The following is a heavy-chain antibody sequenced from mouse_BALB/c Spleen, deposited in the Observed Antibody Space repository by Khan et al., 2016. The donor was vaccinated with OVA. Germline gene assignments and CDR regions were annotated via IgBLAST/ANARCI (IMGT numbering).Heavy chain of an antibody. J-gene: IGHJ4*01. CDR3: ARETAYYGNYEAMDY. CDR1: GFSLSNYG. Sequence: QVQLKESGPGLVAPSQSLSITCSVSGFSLSNYGVNWVRQPPGKGLEWLGIIWAGGSTNYNSAPMSKLSTRKDNATSQDFFRMNGVQTESTAMYYCARETAYYGNYEAMDYWGQGTSVTVSS. V-gene: IGHV2-9*02. CDR2: IWAGGST. D-gene: IGHD2-10*01.